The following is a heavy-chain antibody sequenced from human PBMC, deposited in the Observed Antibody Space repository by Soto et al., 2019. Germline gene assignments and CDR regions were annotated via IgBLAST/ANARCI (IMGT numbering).Heavy chain of an antibody. CDR2: IFWNDAK. CDR3: AYRRGGSSSGGNFVY. D-gene: IGHD2-15*01. V-gene: IGHV2-5*01. J-gene: IGHJ4*02. Sequence: QIALKESGPTLVKHSQPLTLTCTFSGFSFSTTGAGVGWIRQPPGKALEWLALIFWNDAKRYSPSLRSRLTSIKDTSKNQVVLTMTNVDPVDTATYYCAYRRGGSSSGGNFVYWGQGTPVTVYS. CDR1: GFSFSTTGAG.